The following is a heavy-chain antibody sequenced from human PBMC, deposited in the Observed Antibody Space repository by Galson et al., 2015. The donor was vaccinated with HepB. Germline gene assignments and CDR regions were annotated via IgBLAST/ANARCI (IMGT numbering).Heavy chain of an antibody. V-gene: IGHV1-69*06. Sequence: SVKVSCKASGGTFSSYAISWVRQAPGQGLEWMGGIIPIFGTANYAQKFQGRVTITADKSTSTAYMELSSLRSEDTAVYYCAENGYKYYYGMDVWGQGTTVTVSS. D-gene: IGHD1-14*01. J-gene: IGHJ6*02. CDR2: IIPIFGTA. CDR1: GGTFSSYA. CDR3: AENGYKYYYGMDV.